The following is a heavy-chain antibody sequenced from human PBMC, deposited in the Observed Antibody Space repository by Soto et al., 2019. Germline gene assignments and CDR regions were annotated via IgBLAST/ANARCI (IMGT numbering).Heavy chain of an antibody. D-gene: IGHD6-19*01. CDR2: ISYDGSNK. J-gene: IGHJ4*02. CDR1: GFTFSSYG. Sequence: QVQLVESGGGVVQPGRSLRLSCAASGFTFSSYGMHWVRQAPGKGLEWVAVISYDGSNKYYADSVKGRFTISRDNSKNPLYLKMNSLRAEDTAVYYCAKGDSSGWYPTPSYWGQGTLVTVSS. CDR3: AKGDSSGWYPTPSY. V-gene: IGHV3-30*18.